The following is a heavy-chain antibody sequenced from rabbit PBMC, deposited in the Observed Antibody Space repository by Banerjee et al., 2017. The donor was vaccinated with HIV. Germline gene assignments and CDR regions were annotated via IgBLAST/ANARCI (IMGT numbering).Heavy chain of an antibody. CDR3: ARGGYYTYGYAGYAYATLNL. V-gene: IGHV1S40*01. CDR1: GFSFSSNYY. CDR2: INTSSGNA. D-gene: IGHD6-1*01. Sequence: QSLEESGGDLVQPEGSLTLTCTASGFSFSSNYYMCWVRQAPGKGLEWIGSINTSSGNAVYASWAKGRFTISKTSSTTVTLQMTSLTAADTATYFCARGGYYTYGYAGYAYATLNLWGPGTLVTVS. J-gene: IGHJ4*01.